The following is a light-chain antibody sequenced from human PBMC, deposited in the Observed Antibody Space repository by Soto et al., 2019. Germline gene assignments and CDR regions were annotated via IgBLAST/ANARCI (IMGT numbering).Light chain of an antibody. CDR3: QQYSSSPYS. Sequence: ENVLTQSPGTLSLSPGERATLSCRASQTVSSSFLAWYQQKPGQAPSLLIYGSSSRASGIPDRFSSSGSGTDFTLTISRLEPEDFAVYYCQQYSSSPYSFGQGTKLEIK. J-gene: IGKJ2*03. CDR2: GSS. V-gene: IGKV3-20*01. CDR1: QTVSSSF.